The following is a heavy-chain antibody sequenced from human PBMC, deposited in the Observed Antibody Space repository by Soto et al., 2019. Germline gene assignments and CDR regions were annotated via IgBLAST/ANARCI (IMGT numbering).Heavy chain of an antibody. J-gene: IGHJ6*02. CDR1: GYSFTTYG. V-gene: IGHV1-18*01. Sequence: QVQLVQSRGEVKKPGASVKVSCKTSGYSFTTYGISWVRQAPGQGLEWMGWISGYNGNTNYAQKLQGRVNMTTDTATSTAYMELRSLRSDDTAAYYCAREGPAPYYYYGMDVWGQGSTVTVSS. CDR2: ISGYNGNT. CDR3: AREGPAPYYYYGMDV.